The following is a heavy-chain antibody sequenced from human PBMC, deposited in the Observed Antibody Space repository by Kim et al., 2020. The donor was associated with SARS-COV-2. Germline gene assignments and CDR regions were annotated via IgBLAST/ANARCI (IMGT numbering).Heavy chain of an antibody. V-gene: IGHV1-69*04. J-gene: IGHJ6*02. CDR3: ARDEWHKYGSGMDV. D-gene: IGHD3-10*01. CDR1: GGTFSSYA. Sequence: SVKVSCKSSGGTFSSYAISWVRQAPGQGLEWMGRIIPILGIANYAQKFQGRVTITADKSTSTAYMELSSLRSEDTAVYYCARDEWHKYGSGMDVWGQGTTVTVSS. CDR2: IIPILGIA.